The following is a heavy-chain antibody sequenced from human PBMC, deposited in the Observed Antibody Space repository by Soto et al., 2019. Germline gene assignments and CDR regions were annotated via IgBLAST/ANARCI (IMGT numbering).Heavy chain of an antibody. J-gene: IGHJ4*02. D-gene: IGHD1-26*01. Sequence: QVQLVQSGPEVRKPGASVRLSCATSGYNFNQYYINWVRQAPGQGLEWMGIINLRGGTTEYAHKFRGRVTVTGDTSTRTAYMELSSLRSEDTAVYFCARGPADSDVPRWDHWGQGTLITVSS. V-gene: IGHV1-46*02. CDR2: INLRGGTT. CDR3: ARGPADSDVPRWDH. CDR1: GYNFNQYY.